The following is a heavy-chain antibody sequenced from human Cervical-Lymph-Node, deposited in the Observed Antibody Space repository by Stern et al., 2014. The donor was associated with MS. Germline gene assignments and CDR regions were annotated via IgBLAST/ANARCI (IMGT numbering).Heavy chain of an antibody. CDR1: GFTFSSYG. V-gene: IGHV3-30*03. Sequence: QLVQSGGGVVQPGRSLRLSCAASGFTFSSYGMHWVRQAPATGLQWVAFISYDGSNEYYADSVKGRFTISRDNSNNTLYLQTNSLREEDTAVYYCARGVYDIWGQGTLVTVSS. CDR3: ARGVYDI. J-gene: IGHJ4*02. D-gene: IGHD3-22*01. CDR2: ISYDGSNE.